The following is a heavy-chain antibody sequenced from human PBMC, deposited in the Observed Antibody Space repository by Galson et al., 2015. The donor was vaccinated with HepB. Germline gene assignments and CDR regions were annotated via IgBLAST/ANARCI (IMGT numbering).Heavy chain of an antibody. CDR1: GFTFSSYG. CDR3: ASTVYCSGGSCYPPY. CDR2: ISYDGSNK. V-gene: IGHV3-30*03. D-gene: IGHD2-15*01. J-gene: IGHJ4*02. Sequence: SLRLSCAASGFTFSSYGMHWVRQAPGKGLEWVAVISYDGSNKYYADSVKGRFTISRDNAKNSLYLQMNSLRAEDTAVYYCASTVYCSGGSCYPPYWGQGTLVTVSS.